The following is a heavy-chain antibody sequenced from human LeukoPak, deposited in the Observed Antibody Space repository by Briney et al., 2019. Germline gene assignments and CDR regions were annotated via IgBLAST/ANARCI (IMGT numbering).Heavy chain of an antibody. J-gene: IGHJ3*02. V-gene: IGHV4-39*01. CDR2: VYYSGNT. Sequence: SETLSLTCTVSGGSITTTNYYWGWIRQPRKGLEWIGSVYYSGNTYYNPSLKSRVTISVDTSKNQFSLKLSSVTAADTAVYYCARRLLWFGESNDAFDIWGQGTMVTVSS. CDR1: GGSITTTNYY. D-gene: IGHD3-10*01. CDR3: ARRLLWFGESNDAFDI.